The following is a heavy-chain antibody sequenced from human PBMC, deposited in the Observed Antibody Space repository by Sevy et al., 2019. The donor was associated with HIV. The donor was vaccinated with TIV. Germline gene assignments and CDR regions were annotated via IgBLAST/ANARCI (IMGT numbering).Heavy chain of an antibody. J-gene: IGHJ6*03. Sequence: GESLKISCASSGFTFSDYYMSWIRQAPGKGLEWVSYISSSSSYTNYAGSVKGRFTISRDNAKNSLYLQMNSLRAEDTAVYYCARQLFPGYYYMDVWGKGTRVTVS. D-gene: IGHD2-21*01. CDR1: GFTFSDYY. CDR3: ARQLFPGYYYMDV. CDR2: ISSSSSYT. V-gene: IGHV3-11*06.